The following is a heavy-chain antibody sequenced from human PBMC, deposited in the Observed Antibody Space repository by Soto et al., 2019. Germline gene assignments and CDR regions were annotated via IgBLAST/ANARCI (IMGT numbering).Heavy chain of an antibody. CDR2: ISGSGGST. J-gene: IGHJ6*02. D-gene: IGHD1-26*01. CDR3: AKEGSVRIVGASDYYYGMDV. CDR1: GFTFSSYA. V-gene: IGHV3-23*01. Sequence: GGSLRLSCAASGFTFSSYAMSWVRQAPGKGLEWVSAISGSGGSTYYADSVKGRFTISRDNSKNTLYLQMNSLRAEDTAVYYCAKEGSVRIVGASDYYYGMDVWGQGTTVTVSS.